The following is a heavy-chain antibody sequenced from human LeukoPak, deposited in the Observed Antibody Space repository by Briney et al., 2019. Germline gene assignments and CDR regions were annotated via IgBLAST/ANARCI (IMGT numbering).Heavy chain of an antibody. Sequence: SETLSLTCTVSGGSISSYYWSWIRQPAGKGLEWIGRIYTSGSTNYNPSLKSRVTISVDTSKNQFSLKLSSVTAADTAVYYCARGDYDYVWGSYRYSWFDPWGQGTLVTVSS. CDR1: GGSISSYY. D-gene: IGHD3-16*02. V-gene: IGHV4-4*07. J-gene: IGHJ5*02. CDR2: IYTSGST. CDR3: ARGDYDYVWGSYRYSWFDP.